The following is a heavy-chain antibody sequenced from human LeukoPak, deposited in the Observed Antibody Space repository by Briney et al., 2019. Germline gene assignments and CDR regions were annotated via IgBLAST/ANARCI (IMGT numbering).Heavy chain of an antibody. Sequence: ASVKVSCKASGYTFTGYYMHWVRQAPGQGLEWMGWINPNSGGTNYAQKFQGWVNMTRDTSISTAYMELRRLRSDDTAVYYCARAGTVEMTPLDYWGQGTLVTVSS. CDR1: GYTFTGYY. D-gene: IGHD5-24*01. CDR2: INPNSGGT. CDR3: ARAGTVEMTPLDY. J-gene: IGHJ4*02. V-gene: IGHV1-2*04.